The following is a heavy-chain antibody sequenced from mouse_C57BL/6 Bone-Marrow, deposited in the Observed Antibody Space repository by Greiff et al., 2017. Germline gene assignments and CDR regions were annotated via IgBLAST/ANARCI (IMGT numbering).Heavy chain of an antibody. V-gene: IGHV5-16*01. CDR3: ARGYEDAMDY. Sequence: EVKLMESEGGLVQPGSSMKLSCTASGFTFSDYYMAWVRQVPEKGLEWVANINYDGSSTYYLDSLKSRFIISRDNAKNILYLQMSSLKSEDTATYYCARGYEDAMDYWGQGTSVTVSS. J-gene: IGHJ4*01. D-gene: IGHD2-12*01. CDR1: GFTFSDYY. CDR2: INYDGSST.